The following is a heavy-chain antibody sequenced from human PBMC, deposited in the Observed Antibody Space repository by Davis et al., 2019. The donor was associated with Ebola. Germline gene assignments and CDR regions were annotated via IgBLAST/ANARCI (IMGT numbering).Heavy chain of an antibody. CDR1: GFTFNSYA. CDR2: ISGSGVDT. V-gene: IGHV3-23*01. Sequence: GESLKISCAASGFTFNSYAMSWVRQAPGKGLEWVSDISGSGVDTYYADSVKGRFTISRDNSKNTLYLQMNSLRAEDTAVYYCVRGYYGLDVWGQGTTVTVSS. J-gene: IGHJ6*02. CDR3: VRGYYGLDV.